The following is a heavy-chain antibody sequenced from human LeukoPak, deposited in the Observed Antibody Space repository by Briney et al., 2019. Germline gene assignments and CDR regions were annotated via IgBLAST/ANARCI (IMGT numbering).Heavy chain of an antibody. CDR3: ARGYCSGGSCYSYYYYNYMDV. D-gene: IGHD2-15*01. CDR2: IYHSGST. V-gene: IGHV4-38-2*02. Sequence: SETLSLTCTVSGYSISSGYYWGWIRQPPGKGLEWIGSIYHSGSTNYNPSLKSRVTISVDTSKNQFSLKLSSVTAADTAVYYCARGYCSGGSCYSYYYYNYMDVWGKGTTVTVSS. J-gene: IGHJ6*03. CDR1: GYSISSGYY.